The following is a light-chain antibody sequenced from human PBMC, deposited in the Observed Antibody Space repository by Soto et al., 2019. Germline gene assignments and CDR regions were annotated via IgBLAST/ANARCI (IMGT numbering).Light chain of an antibody. CDR1: SGHSSYI. Sequence: QSVLTQSSSASASLGSSVNLTCTLSSGHSSYIIAWHQQQPGKAPRYLMKLEGSGSYNKGSGVPDRFSGSSSGADRYLTISSLQSEDEADYYCETWDSNTRVFGGGTKLTVL. J-gene: IGLJ2*01. V-gene: IGLV4-60*03. CDR2: LEGSGSY. CDR3: ETWDSNTRV.